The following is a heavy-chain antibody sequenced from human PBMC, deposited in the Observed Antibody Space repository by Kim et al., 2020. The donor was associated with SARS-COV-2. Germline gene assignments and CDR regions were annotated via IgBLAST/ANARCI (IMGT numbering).Heavy chain of an antibody. CDR1: GGSISSYY. V-gene: IGHV4-59*08. D-gene: IGHD2-15*01. CDR2: IYYSGST. Sequence: SETLSLTCTVSGGSISSYYWSWIRQPPGKGLEWIGYIYYSGSTNYNPSLKSRVTISVDTSKNQFSLKLSSVTAADTAVYYCARLFYCSGGSCYGRKGNWFDPWGQGTLVTVSS. CDR3: ARLFYCSGGSCYGRKGNWFDP. J-gene: IGHJ5*02.